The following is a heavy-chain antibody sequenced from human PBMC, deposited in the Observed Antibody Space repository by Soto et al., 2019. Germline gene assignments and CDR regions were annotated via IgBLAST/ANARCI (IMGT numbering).Heavy chain of an antibody. Sequence: SGPTLVNPTQTLTLTCTFSGLSLSTSGVGVGWISQPPGKALEWLALIYWDDDKRYSPSLKSRLTITKDTSKNQVVLTMTNMDPVDTATYYCAHTDWLWEQQLVHRLSDYWGQGTLVTVSS. V-gene: IGHV2-5*02. CDR3: AHTDWLWEQQLVHRLSDY. D-gene: IGHD6-13*01. CDR1: GLSLSTSGVG. J-gene: IGHJ4*02. CDR2: IYWDDDK.